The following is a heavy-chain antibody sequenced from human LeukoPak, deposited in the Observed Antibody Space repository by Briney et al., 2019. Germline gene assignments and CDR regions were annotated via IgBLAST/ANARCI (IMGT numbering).Heavy chain of an antibody. J-gene: IGHJ6*02. CDR2: IYSGGST. D-gene: IGHD3-16*01. V-gene: IGHV3-53*05. CDR3: ARVRGGRSWYYYGMDV. CDR1: GFTVSSNY. Sequence: GGSLRLSCAASGFTVSSNYMNWVRQAPGKGLEWVSVIYSGGSTYYADSVKGQFTISRDNSKDRLYLQMNSLRPEDTAMYYCARVRGGRSWYYYGMDVWGRGTTVTVSS.